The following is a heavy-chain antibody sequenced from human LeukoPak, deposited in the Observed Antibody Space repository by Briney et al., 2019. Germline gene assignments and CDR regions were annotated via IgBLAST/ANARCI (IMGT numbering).Heavy chain of an antibody. CDR1: GFTFGGDA. J-gene: IGHJ4*02. D-gene: IGHD4-23*01. CDR3: AKSKAGGNKGGLYFDY. Sequence: PGGSLRLSCAASGFTFGGDAMTWVRQAPGKGLEWVSVISGSGDTIYYADSVKGRFTISRDNSKNTLYLQMNSLRAEDTAVYYCAKSKAGGNKGGLYFDYWGQGTLVTVSS. V-gene: IGHV3-23*01. CDR2: ISGSGDTI.